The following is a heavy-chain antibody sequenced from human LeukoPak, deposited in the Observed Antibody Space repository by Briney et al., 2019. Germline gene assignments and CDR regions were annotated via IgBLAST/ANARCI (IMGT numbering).Heavy chain of an antibody. Sequence: ASVKVSCKASGYTFTGYYMHWVRQAPGRGLEWMGWINPNSGGTNYAQKFQGRVTMTRDTSISTAYMELSRLRSDDTAVYYCARSGAFSIRVAEVVSAFDIWGQGTMVTVSS. J-gene: IGHJ3*02. V-gene: IGHV1-2*02. D-gene: IGHD2/OR15-2a*01. CDR3: ARSGAFSIRVAEVVSAFDI. CDR2: INPNSGGT. CDR1: GYTFTGYY.